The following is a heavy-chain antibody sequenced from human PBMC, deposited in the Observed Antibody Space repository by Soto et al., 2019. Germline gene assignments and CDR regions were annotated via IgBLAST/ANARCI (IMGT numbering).Heavy chain of an antibody. CDR3: ARGGDIVATTMDY. J-gene: IGHJ4*02. V-gene: IGHV4-30-2*01. D-gene: IGHD5-12*01. Sequence: KASETLSLTCAVSGGSISSGGYSWSWIRQPPGKGLEWIGYIYHSGSTYYNPSLKSRVTISVDRSKNQFSLKLSSVTAADTAVYYCARGGDIVATTMDYWGQGTLVTVSS. CDR2: IYHSGST. CDR1: GGSISSGGYS.